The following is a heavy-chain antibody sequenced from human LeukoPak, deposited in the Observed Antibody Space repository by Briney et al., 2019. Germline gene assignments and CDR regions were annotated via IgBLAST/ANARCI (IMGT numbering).Heavy chain of an antibody. D-gene: IGHD1-1*01. CDR2: IYSGGST. CDR3: TNNYAGGVGY. J-gene: IGHJ4*02. CDR1: GFTVSSNY. Sequence: GGSLRLSCAASGFTVSSNYMSWVRQAPGKGLEWVSVIYSGGSTYYADSVKGRFTISRDNSKNTLYLQMNSLKTEDTAVYYCTNNYAGGVGYWGQGTLVTVSS. V-gene: IGHV3-66*01.